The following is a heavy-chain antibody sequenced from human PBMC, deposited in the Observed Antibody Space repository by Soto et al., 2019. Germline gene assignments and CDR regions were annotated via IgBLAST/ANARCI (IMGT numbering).Heavy chain of an antibody. D-gene: IGHD4-17*01. CDR3: ARDYGDYDFGLYGMDV. Sequence: SETLSLTCTVSGGSISSYYWSWIRQPPGKGLEWIGYIYYSGSTNYNPSLKSRVTISVDTSKNQFSLKLSSVTAADTAVYYCARDYGDYDFGLYGMDVWGQGGTVT. CDR1: GGSISSYY. V-gene: IGHV4-59*01. J-gene: IGHJ6*02. CDR2: IYYSGST.